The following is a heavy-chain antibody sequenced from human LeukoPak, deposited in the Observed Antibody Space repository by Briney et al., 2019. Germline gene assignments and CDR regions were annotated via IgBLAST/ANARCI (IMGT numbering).Heavy chain of an antibody. Sequence: GRSLRLSCAASGFTFSSYAMHWVRQAPGKGPEWVAVISYDGSNKYYADSVKGRFTISRDNSKNMLYLQMNSLRAEDTAVYYCARDAQYYDFWSCFDYWGQGTLVTVSS. CDR2: ISYDGSNK. D-gene: IGHD3-3*01. CDR1: GFTFSSYA. V-gene: IGHV3-30*04. J-gene: IGHJ4*02. CDR3: ARDAQYYDFWSCFDY.